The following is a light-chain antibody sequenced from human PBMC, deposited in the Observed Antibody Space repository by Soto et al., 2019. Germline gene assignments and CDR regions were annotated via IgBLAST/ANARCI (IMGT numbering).Light chain of an antibody. V-gene: IGKV3-11*01. J-gene: IGKJ5*01. CDR3: QQRSNWPIT. CDR2: DAS. Sequence: EIVLTQSPAPLSLSPGERATLSCRASQRVSSYLAWYQQKPGQAPRLLIYDASNRATGIPARFSGSGSVTDFTLTISSLEPEDFAVYYCQQRSNWPITFGQGTRLEIK. CDR1: QRVSSY.